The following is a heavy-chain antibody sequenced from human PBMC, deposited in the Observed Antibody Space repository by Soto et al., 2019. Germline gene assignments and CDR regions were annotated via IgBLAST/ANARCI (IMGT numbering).Heavy chain of an antibody. CDR2: IGTAGDT. Sequence: EVQLVESGGGLVQPGGSLRLSCAASGFTFSSYDMHWVRQATGKGLEWVSAIGTAGDTYYPGSVKGRFTISRENAKNSLYLQMNSLRAGDTAVYYCARGSMTTVTHYYYYYMDVWGKGTTVTVSS. CDR3: ARGSMTTVTHYYYYYMDV. D-gene: IGHD4-17*01. V-gene: IGHV3-13*01. J-gene: IGHJ6*03. CDR1: GFTFSSYD.